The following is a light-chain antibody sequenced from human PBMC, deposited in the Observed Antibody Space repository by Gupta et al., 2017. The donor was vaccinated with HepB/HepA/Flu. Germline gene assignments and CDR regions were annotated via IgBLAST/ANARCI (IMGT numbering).Light chain of an antibody. CDR1: SSDVGSYNL. J-gene: IGLJ2*01. CDR3: CSYAGSSTFVV. V-gene: IGLV2-23*02. Sequence: TILYGGTSSDVGSYNLVSWYQQHPGKAPKLMIYEVSKRPSGVSNRFSGSKSGNTASLTISGLQAEDEADYYCCSYAGSSTFVVFGGGTKLTVL. CDR2: EVS.